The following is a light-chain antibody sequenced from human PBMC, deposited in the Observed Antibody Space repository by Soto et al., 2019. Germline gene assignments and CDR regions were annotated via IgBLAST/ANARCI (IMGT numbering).Light chain of an antibody. CDR2: DAY. J-gene: IGKJ4*01. V-gene: IGKV3-11*01. Sequence: EVVLTQSPATLSLASEERATLSCRDSQSVSRCLAWNQQTTGQAPRLLIYDAYNRANGITARFSGRGCGTDFNLTISSLETEDFEVYYCQQRSNWRLNFGGGTKVDI. CDR1: QSVSRC. CDR3: QQRSNWRLN.